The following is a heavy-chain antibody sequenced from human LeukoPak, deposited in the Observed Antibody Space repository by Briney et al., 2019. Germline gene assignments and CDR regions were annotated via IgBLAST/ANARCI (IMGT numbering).Heavy chain of an antibody. CDR2: ISSSGSTI. Sequence: PGGSLRLSCAASGFTFSSYEMNWVRQAPGKGLEWVSYISSSGSTIYYADSVEGRFTISRDNAKNSLYLQMNSLRAEDTAVYYCARSEDTAMAPFDYWGQGTLVTVSS. D-gene: IGHD5-18*01. CDR3: ARSEDTAMAPFDY. V-gene: IGHV3-48*03. CDR1: GFTFSSYE. J-gene: IGHJ4*02.